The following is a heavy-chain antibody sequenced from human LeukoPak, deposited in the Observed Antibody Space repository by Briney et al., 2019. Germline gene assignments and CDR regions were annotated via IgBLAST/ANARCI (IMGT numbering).Heavy chain of an antibody. V-gene: IGHV3-33*01. CDR2: IWYDGSNM. Sequence: PGRSLRLSCAASGFTFSNYGMHWVCQAPGKGLEWVAIIWYDGSNMYYADSVKGRFTISRDNAKNTLYLQMNSLRAEDTAVYYCARGGREVDFWGQGTLVTVSS. CDR1: GFTFSNYG. J-gene: IGHJ4*02. D-gene: IGHD3-16*01. CDR3: ARGGREVDF.